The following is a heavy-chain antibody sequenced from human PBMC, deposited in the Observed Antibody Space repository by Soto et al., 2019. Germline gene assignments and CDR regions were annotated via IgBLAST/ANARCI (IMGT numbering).Heavy chain of an antibody. CDR3: ARGNYDFLTGYYIEYFDY. V-gene: IGHV4-59*01. CDR2: IYYSGST. CDR1: GGSISTYY. D-gene: IGHD3-9*01. Sequence: SETLSLTCTVSGGSISTYYWSWIRQPPGKGLEWIGYIYYSGSTNYNPSLKSRVSISVDTSKNQFSLKLSSVTAADTAVYYCARGNYDFLTGYYIEYFDYWGQGTLVTVS. J-gene: IGHJ4*02.